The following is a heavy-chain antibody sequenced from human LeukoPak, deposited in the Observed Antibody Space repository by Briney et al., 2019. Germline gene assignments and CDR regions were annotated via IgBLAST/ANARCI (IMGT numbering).Heavy chain of an antibody. V-gene: IGHV4-4*07. CDR2: IHTSGST. CDR3: ARDRYYYDSSARYFDY. CDR1: GGSISSYY. Sequence: SETLSLTCTVSGGSISSYYWSWIRQPAGKGLEWIGRIHTSGSTNYSPSLKSRVTMSVDTPKSQFSLKLSSVTAADTAVYYCARDRYYYDSSARYFDYWGQGTLVTVSS. J-gene: IGHJ4*02. D-gene: IGHD3-22*01.